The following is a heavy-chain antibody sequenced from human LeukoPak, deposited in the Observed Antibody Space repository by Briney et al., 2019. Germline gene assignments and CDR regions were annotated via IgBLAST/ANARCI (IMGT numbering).Heavy chain of an antibody. V-gene: IGHV1-24*01. CDR2: FDPEDGET. CDR1: GYTLTELS. Sequence: ATVKVSCKVSGYTLTELSMHWVRQAPGKGLEWMGGFDPEDGETIYAQKFQGRVTMTEDTSTDTAYMELSSLRSEDTAVYYCATARIYYYGSGSYYDYWGQGTLVTVSS. D-gene: IGHD3-10*01. CDR3: ATARIYYYGSGSYYDY. J-gene: IGHJ4*02.